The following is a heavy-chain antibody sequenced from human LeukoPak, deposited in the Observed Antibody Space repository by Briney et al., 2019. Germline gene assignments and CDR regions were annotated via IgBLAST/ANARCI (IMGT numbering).Heavy chain of an antibody. V-gene: IGHV1-18*04. CDR1: GYTFTSYG. Sequence: ASVKDSCKASGYTFTSYGISWVRQAPGQGLEWMGWISAYNGNTNYAQELQGRVTMTTDTSTSTAYMELRSLRSDDTAVYYCARKFLGYCSSTSCLYGMDVWAKGPRSPSPQ. D-gene: IGHD2-2*01. J-gene: IGHJ6*04. CDR2: ISAYNGNT. CDR3: ARKFLGYCSSTSCLYGMDV.